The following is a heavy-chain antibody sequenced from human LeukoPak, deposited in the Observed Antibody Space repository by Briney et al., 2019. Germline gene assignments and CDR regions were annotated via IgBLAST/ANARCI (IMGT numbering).Heavy chain of an antibody. V-gene: IGHV3-21*01. J-gene: IGHJ5*02. CDR1: GLTFSAYT. D-gene: IGHD2-2*01. Sequence: KSGGSLRLSCAASGLTFSAYTMNWVRQAPGKGLEWVSSIRGSGSDIDYADSVKGRFTISRDNSKNTLYLQMTSLRLEDTAVYYCVKGYCGTISCPGANWFDPWGQGTLVTVSS. CDR2: IRGSGSDI. CDR3: VKGYCGTISCPGANWFDP.